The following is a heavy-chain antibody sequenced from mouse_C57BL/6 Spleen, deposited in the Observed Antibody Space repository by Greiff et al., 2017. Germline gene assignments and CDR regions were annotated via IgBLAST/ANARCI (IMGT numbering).Heavy chain of an antibody. D-gene: IGHD1-1*01. J-gene: IGHJ1*03. CDR2: IDPEDGDT. CDR1: GFNIKDYY. Sequence: VQLQQSGAELVKPGASVKLSCTASGFNIKDYYMHWVKQRPEQGLEWIGRIDPEDGDTKYAPKFQGKATLTADTSSNTAYLQLSSLTSEDTAVYYCASPPITTVVGHWYFDVWGTGTTVTVSS. CDR3: ASPPITTVVGHWYFDV. V-gene: IGHV14-2*01.